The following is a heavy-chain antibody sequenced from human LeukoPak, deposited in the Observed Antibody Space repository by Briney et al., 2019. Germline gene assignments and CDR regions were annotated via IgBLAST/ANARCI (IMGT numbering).Heavy chain of an antibody. D-gene: IGHD4-17*01. Sequence: PGGSLRLSCAASGFTFSSYAMSWVRQAPGRGLEWVSAISGSGGSTYYADSVKGRFTISRDNSKNTLYLQMNSLRAEDTAVYYCAKAPAKHIYGDYPYYFDYWGQGTLVTVSS. J-gene: IGHJ4*02. CDR3: AKAPAKHIYGDYPYYFDY. CDR2: ISGSGGST. CDR1: GFTFSSYA. V-gene: IGHV3-23*01.